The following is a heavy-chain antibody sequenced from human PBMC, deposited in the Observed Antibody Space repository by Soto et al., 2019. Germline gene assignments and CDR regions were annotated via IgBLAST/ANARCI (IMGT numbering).Heavy chain of an antibody. V-gene: IGHV4-61*01. Sequence: SETLSLTCTVSGGSVSSGSYYWSWIRQPPGKGLEWIGYIYYSGSTNYNPSLKSRVTISVDTSKNQFSLKLSSVTAADTAVYYCAGGAKYCTNGVCYTPNNWFDPWGQGTLVTVSS. CDR2: IYYSGST. CDR3: AGGAKYCTNGVCYTPNNWFDP. D-gene: IGHD2-8*01. J-gene: IGHJ5*02. CDR1: GGSVSSGSYY.